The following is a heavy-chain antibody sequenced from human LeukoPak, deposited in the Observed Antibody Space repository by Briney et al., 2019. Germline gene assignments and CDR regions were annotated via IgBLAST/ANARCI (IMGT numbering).Heavy chain of an antibody. CDR1: GGSISSSSYY. J-gene: IGHJ4*02. Sequence: SSETLSLTCTVSGGSISSSSYYWGWIRQPPGKGLEWTGSIYYSGSTYYNPSLKSRVTISVDTSKNQFSLKLSSVTAADTAVYYCARYGDYVGYFDYWGQGTLVTVSS. D-gene: IGHD4-17*01. CDR2: IYYSGST. V-gene: IGHV4-39*01. CDR3: ARYGDYVGYFDY.